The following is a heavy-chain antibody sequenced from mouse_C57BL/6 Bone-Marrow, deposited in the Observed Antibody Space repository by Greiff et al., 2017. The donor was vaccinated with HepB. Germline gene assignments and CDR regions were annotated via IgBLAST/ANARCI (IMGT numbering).Heavy chain of an antibody. CDR1: GYTFTSYT. J-gene: IGHJ1*03. Sequence: VQLQQSGAELARPGASVKMSCKASGYTFTSYTMHWVKQRPGQGLEWIGYINPSSGYTKYNQKFKDKATLTADKSSSTAYMQLSSLTSEDSAVYYCARERDYSNYDWYFDVWGTGTTVTVSS. CDR2: INPSSGYT. CDR3: ARERDYSNYDWYFDV. D-gene: IGHD2-5*01. V-gene: IGHV1-4*01.